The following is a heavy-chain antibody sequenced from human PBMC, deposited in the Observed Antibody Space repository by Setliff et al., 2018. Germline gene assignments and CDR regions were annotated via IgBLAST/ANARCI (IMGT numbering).Heavy chain of an antibody. CDR3: ATDKMAVAGTWFDP. Sequence: ASVKVSCKVSGYTLTELSMHWVRQAPGKGLEWMGGFDPEDGETIYAQKFQGRVTMTEDTSTDTAYMELSSLRSEDTAVYYCATDKMAVAGTWFDPWSQGTLVTVSS. CDR2: FDPEDGET. J-gene: IGHJ5*02. D-gene: IGHD6-19*01. V-gene: IGHV1-24*01. CDR1: GYTLTELS.